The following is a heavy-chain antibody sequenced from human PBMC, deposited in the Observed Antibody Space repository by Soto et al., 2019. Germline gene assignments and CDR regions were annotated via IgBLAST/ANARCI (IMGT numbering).Heavy chain of an antibody. CDR3: AGEVSVVRSEAPSRTPRYYFDY. V-gene: IGHV1-18*01. CDR2: ISAYNGNT. J-gene: IGHJ4*02. D-gene: IGHD2-15*01. Sequence: QVQLVQSGAEVKKPGASVKVSCKASGYTFTSYGISWVRQAPGQGLEWMGWISAYNGNTNYAQKLQGRVTMTTDTSTSKAYMDLRGLGSDDTAVYYWAGEVSVVRSEAPSRTPRYYFDYWGQGTLVTVSS. CDR1: GYTFTSYG.